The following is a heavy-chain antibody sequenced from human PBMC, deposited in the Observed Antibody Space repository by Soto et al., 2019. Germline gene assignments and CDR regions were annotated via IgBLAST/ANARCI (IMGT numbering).Heavy chain of an antibody. CDR2: IYHSGST. D-gene: IGHD1-26*01. J-gene: IGHJ4*02. CDR1: GGSISSGGYS. V-gene: IGHV4-30-2*01. Sequence: QLPLQESGSGLVKPSQTLSLTCAVSGGSISSGGYSWSWIRQPPGQGLEWIGYIYHSGSTYYNPSLKIRGTISVDMSKNQFSLKLSSVTAADTAVYYCASSRGRPVPLDYWGQGTLVTVSS. CDR3: ASSRGRPVPLDY.